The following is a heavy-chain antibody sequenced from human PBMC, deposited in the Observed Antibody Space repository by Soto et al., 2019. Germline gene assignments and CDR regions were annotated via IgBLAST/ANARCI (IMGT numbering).Heavy chain of an antibody. Sequence: SEPLCLTCGVSCGSSSDGGNSWSWIRQPPGKGLEWIGYIYHSGSTYYNPSLKSRVTISLDRSKNQFSLKLSSVTAADTAVYYCARAGDSSGPVALGYWGQGTLVTVSS. CDR2: IYHSGST. CDR3: ARAGDSSGPVALGY. J-gene: IGHJ4*02. D-gene: IGHD6-19*01. V-gene: IGHV4-30-2*01. CDR1: CGSSSDGGNS.